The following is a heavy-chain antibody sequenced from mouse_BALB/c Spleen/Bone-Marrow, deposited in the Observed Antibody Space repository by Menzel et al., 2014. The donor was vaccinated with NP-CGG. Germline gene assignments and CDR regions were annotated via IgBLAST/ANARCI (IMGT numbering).Heavy chain of an antibody. CDR3: ASYYYGPYFDY. CDR1: GFNIKDTY. V-gene: IGHV14-3*02. Sequence: VQLQQPGAELVKPGASVKLSCTASGFNIKDTYMHWVKQRPEQGLEWIGRIDPANGNTKYDPKFQGKATITADTSSNTAYLQLSSLTSEDTAVYYCASYYYGPYFDYWGQGTTLTVSS. CDR2: IDPANGNT. D-gene: IGHD1-1*01. J-gene: IGHJ2*01.